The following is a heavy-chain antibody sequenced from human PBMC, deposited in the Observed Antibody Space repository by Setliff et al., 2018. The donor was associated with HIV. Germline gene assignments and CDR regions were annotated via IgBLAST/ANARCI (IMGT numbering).Heavy chain of an antibody. V-gene: IGHV4-31*03. D-gene: IGHD6-6*01. Sequence: PSETLSLTCSVSGGSIGSGGYYWSWIRQHPGKGLEWIGYIYYSGTTYYNPSLKSRLTISIDTSKNQFSLKLSSVTAADTAVYYCARAHVAARPFDHWGQGTLVTVSS. CDR3: ARAHVAARPFDH. CDR1: GGSIGSGGYY. J-gene: IGHJ4*02. CDR2: IYYSGTT.